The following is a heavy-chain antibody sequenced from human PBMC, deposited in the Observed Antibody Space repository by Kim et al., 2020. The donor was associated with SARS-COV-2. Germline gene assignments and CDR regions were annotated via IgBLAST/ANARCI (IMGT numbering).Heavy chain of an antibody. J-gene: IGHJ2*01. Sequence: SETLSLTCTVSGGSISSSSYYWGWIRQPPGKGLEWIGSIYYSGSTYYNPSLKSRVTISVDTSKNQFSLKLSSVTAADTAVYYCASLSRITIFGVVITGGYFDLWGRDTLVTVSS. CDR2: IYYSGST. D-gene: IGHD3-3*01. CDR1: GGSISSSSYY. V-gene: IGHV4-39*01. CDR3: ASLSRITIFGVVITGGYFDL.